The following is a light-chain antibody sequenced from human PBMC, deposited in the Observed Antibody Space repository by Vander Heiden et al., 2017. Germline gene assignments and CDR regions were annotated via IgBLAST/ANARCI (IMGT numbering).Light chain of an antibody. J-gene: IGLJ2*01. Sequence: PPSASGTPGQRVTISCSGSSSNIGSNYVYWYQQLPGTAPKLLIYRNNPRPSGVPERFSGSKSGTSASLAISGLRAEDEAEYYCAAWDDSLGGDVVFGGGTKLTVL. CDR3: AAWDDSLGGDVV. V-gene: IGLV1-47*01. CDR2: RNN. CDR1: SSNIGSNY.